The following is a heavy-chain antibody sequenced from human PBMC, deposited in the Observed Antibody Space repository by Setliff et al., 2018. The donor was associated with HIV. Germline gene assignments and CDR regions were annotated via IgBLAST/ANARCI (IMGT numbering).Heavy chain of an antibody. J-gene: IGHJ5*02. CDR3: AAATTLLSPRA. Sequence: SETLSLTCAVSGYSISSGFYWSWMRQPPGKGLEWIGSIYHSGNTNYNPSLESRLTISVDTAKNQFSLKLSSVTAADTAVYYCAAATTLLSPRAWGQGTLVTVS. CDR1: GYSISSGFY. D-gene: IGHD2-15*01. V-gene: IGHV4-38-2*01. CDR2: IYHSGNT.